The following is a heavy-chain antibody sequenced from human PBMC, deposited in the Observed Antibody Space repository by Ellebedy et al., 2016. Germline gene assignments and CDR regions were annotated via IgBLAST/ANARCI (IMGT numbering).Heavy chain of an antibody. D-gene: IGHD2/OR15-2a*01. CDR3: ARDSLYGYAMDV. J-gene: IGHJ6*02. Sequence: GGSLRLSCAASGFTFSSYAMNWVRQAPGKGLEWLSHIDSGSRTIYYADSVKGRFTIFRDNAGNSLYLQMNRLRDEDTAVYYCARDSLYGYAMDVWGQGTTVTVSS. V-gene: IGHV3-48*02. CDR2: IDSGSRTI. CDR1: GFTFSSYA.